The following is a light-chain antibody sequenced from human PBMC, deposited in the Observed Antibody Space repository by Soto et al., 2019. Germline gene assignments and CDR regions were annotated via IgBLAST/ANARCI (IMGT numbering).Light chain of an antibody. CDR1: QSVTNNY. CDR3: QHYASSPGT. CDR2: GAS. V-gene: IGKV3-20*01. J-gene: IGKJ1*01. Sequence: DIVLTQSPGTLSLSPGERATLSCRASQSVTNNYLAWYQQRVGQAPKLLIYGASIRAAGIADRFSGSGSGTDFTLTISRLEAEDFAVYYCQHYASSPGTFGQGTKVEI.